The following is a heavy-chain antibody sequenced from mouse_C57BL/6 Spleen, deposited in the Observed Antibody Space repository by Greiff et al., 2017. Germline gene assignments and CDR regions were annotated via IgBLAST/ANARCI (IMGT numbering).Heavy chain of an antibody. CDR1: GFTFTDYY. V-gene: IGHV7-3*01. D-gene: IGHD1-1*01. CDR2: IRNKANGYTT. Sequence: EVNVVESGGGLVQPGGSLSLSCAASGFTFTDYYMSWVRQPPGKALEWLGFIRNKANGYTTEYSASVKGRFTISRDNSQSILYLQMNALRAEDSATYYCARSSLITTVVAPPWFAYWGQGTLGTVSA. CDR3: ARSSLITTVVAPPWFAY. J-gene: IGHJ3*01.